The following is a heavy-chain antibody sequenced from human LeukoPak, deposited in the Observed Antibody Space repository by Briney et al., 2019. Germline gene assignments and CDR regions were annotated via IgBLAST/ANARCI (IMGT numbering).Heavy chain of an antibody. CDR2: ISSSSSYI. CDR3: ARDFRYCSGGSCYSYYYGMDV. V-gene: IGHV3-21*04. D-gene: IGHD2-15*01. CDR1: GFTFSSYS. Sequence: PGGSLRLSCAASGFTFSSYSMNWVRQAPGKGLEWVSSISSSSSYIYYADSVKGRFTISRDNAKNSLYLQMNSLRAEDTAVYYCARDFRYCSGGSCYSYYYGMDVWGQGTTVTVSS. J-gene: IGHJ6*02.